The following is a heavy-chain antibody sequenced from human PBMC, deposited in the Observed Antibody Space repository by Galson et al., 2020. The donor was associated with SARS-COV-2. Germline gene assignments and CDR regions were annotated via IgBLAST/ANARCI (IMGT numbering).Heavy chain of an antibody. V-gene: IGHV4-39*07. CDR2: IYYSGST. CDR3: ACVLEWLSNPFDY. D-gene: IGHD3-3*01. Sequence: ETLSLTCTVSGGSISSSSYYWGWIRQPPGKGLEWIGSIYYSGSTYYNPSLKSRVTISVDTSKNQFSLKLSSVTAADTAVYYCACVLEWLSNPFDYWGQGTLVTVS. J-gene: IGHJ4*02. CDR1: GGSISSSSYY.